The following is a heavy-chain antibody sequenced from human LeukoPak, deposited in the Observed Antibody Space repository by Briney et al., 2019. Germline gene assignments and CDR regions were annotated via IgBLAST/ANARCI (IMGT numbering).Heavy chain of an antibody. Sequence: GWSLRLSCAASGFTSSSYWMSWVRQAPGKGQEWLANIKQDGREKYYVDSVKGRCTISRDNAKNSLYLQMNSLRAEDTAVYYCARIYCSTTDCYYDYWGQGTLVTVSS. D-gene: IGHD2-2*01. CDR1: GFTSSSYW. CDR2: IKQDGREK. J-gene: IGHJ4*02. V-gene: IGHV3-7*01. CDR3: ARIYCSTTDCYYDY.